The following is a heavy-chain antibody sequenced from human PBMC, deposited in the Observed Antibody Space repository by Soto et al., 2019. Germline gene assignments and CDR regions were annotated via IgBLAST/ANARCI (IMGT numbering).Heavy chain of an antibody. CDR1: GGSISSDTYY. CDR3: ARGWTLNRGLITEDH. Sequence: QVQLQESGPGLVKPSQTLSLTCTVSGGSISSDTYYWSWIRQYPGKGLEWIGYISHIGTTFYNPSLKSRVTISRDTSKNQSSLNLSSVTAADTAMYYCARGWTLNRGLITEDHWGQGTLVTVSS. D-gene: IGHD3-10*01. J-gene: IGHJ4*02. CDR2: ISHIGTT. V-gene: IGHV4-31*03.